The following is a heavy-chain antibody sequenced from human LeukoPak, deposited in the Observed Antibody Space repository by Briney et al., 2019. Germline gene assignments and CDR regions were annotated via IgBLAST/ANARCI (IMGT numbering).Heavy chain of an antibody. V-gene: IGHV3-48*03. CDR2: ISSSGSTI. CDR1: GFTFSSQV. J-gene: IGHJ4*02. CDR3: ARVQSDYDFWSGYYKYLDY. D-gene: IGHD3-3*01. Sequence: PGASLRLSCAASGFTFSSQVMSWVRQAPGKGLEWVSYISSSGSTIYYADSVKGRFTISRDNAKNSLYLQMNSLRAEDTAVYYCARVQSDYDFWSGYYKYLDYWGQGTLVTVSS.